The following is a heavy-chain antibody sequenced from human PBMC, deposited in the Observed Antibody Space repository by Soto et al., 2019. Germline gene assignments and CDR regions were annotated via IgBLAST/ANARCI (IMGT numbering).Heavy chain of an antibody. CDR2: IYYSGST. D-gene: IGHD2-21*02. Sequence: PSETLSLTCTASGGSISSYYWSWIRQPPGKGLEWIGYIYYSGSTNYNPSLKSRVTISVDTSKNQFSLKLSSVTAADTAVYYCARACGGDCYFDYWGQGTLVTVSS. V-gene: IGHV4-59*01. J-gene: IGHJ4*02. CDR1: GGSISSYY. CDR3: ARACGGDCYFDY.